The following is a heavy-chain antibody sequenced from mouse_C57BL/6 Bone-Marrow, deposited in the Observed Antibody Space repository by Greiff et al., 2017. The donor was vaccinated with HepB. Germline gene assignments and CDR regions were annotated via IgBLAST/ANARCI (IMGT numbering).Heavy chain of an antibody. Sequence: VQLKESGGDLVKPGGSLKLSCAASGFTFSSYGMSWVRQTPDKRLEWVATISSGGSYTYYPDSVKGRFTISRDNAKNTLYLQMSSLKSEDTAMYYCARHGVFITTEGPYFDYWGQGTTLTVSS. V-gene: IGHV5-6*01. J-gene: IGHJ2*01. CDR3: ARHGVFITTEGPYFDY. D-gene: IGHD1-1*01. CDR1: GFTFSSYG. CDR2: ISSGGSYT.